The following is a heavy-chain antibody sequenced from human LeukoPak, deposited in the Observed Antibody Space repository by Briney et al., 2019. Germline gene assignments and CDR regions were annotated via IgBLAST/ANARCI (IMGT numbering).Heavy chain of an antibody. D-gene: IGHD4-17*01. CDR3: ARVPYGDYGS. J-gene: IGHJ4*02. CDR2: ISTSGTYI. Sequence: GGSLRLSCAASGFTFSSYSMNWVRQAPGKGLEWVSSISTSGTYISYADSVRGRFTISRDNAKNSLYLQMNSLRAEDTAMYYCARVPYGDYGSWGQGTLVTVSS. V-gene: IGHV3-21*01. CDR1: GFTFSSYS.